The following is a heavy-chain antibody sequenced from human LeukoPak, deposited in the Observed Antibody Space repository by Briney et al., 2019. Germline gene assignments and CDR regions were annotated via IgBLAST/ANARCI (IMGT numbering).Heavy chain of an antibody. D-gene: IGHD5-18*01. CDR2: MSSDGSST. CDR3: ARGGGYSYGHFDY. CDR1: GFTFSSYW. J-gene: IGHJ4*02. V-gene: IGHV3-74*01. Sequence: QTGGSLRLSCAVSGFTFSSYWMHWVRQAPGKGLVWVSRMSSDGSSTSYADSVKGRFTISRDNAKNTLYLQMNSLRAEDTAVYYCARGGGYSYGHFDYWGQGTLVTVSS.